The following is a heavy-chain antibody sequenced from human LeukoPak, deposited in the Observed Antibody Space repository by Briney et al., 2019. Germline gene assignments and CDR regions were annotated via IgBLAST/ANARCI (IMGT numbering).Heavy chain of an antibody. Sequence: GESLKISCKGSGYSFTTYWIGWVRQMPGKGLEWMGIIYPGDSHTIYRPSFQGQVTISADKPISTAYLQWSSLKASDTAMYYCARHATVYYYDSSGSSPFDYWGQGTLVTVSS. D-gene: IGHD3-22*01. CDR3: ARHATVYYYDSSGSSPFDY. V-gene: IGHV5-51*01. J-gene: IGHJ4*02. CDR2: IYPGDSHT. CDR1: GYSFTTYW.